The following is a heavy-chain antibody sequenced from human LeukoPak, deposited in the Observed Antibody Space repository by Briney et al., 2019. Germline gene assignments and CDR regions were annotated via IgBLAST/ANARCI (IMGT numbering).Heavy chain of an antibody. D-gene: IGHD4-17*01. Sequence: GGSLRLSCAASGFTFSSYAMSWVRQAPGKGLEWVSAVSGSGGSTYYADSVKGRFTISRDNSKNTLYLQMNSLRTEDTAVYYCAKDSTYGDYPDYWGQGTLVTVSS. CDR3: AKDSTYGDYPDY. V-gene: IGHV3-23*01. CDR2: VSGSGGST. J-gene: IGHJ4*02. CDR1: GFTFSSYA.